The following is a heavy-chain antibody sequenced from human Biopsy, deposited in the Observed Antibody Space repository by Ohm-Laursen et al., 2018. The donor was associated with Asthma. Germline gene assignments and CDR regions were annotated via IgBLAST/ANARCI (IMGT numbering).Heavy chain of an antibody. D-gene: IGHD3-9*01. J-gene: IGHJ3*02. CDR1: GYTFISYA. CDR3: ARTYYDFLTGQVKDGFAM. CDR2: INAGNGNT. Sequence: SAKVSCKASGYTFISYAIHWVRQAPGQRLEWMGWINAGNGNTKYSQKFQGRVTITRDTSASTAYMDLSSLRSDDTAVYYCARTYYDFLTGQVKDGFAMWGQGTMVTVSS. V-gene: IGHV1-3*01.